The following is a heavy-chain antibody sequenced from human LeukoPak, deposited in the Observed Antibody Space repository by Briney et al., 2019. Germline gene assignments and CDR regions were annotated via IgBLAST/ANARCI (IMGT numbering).Heavy chain of an antibody. D-gene: IGHD1-26*01. V-gene: IGHV3-30*18. J-gene: IGHJ4*02. CDR1: GFTFSSYG. Sequence: PGGSLRLSCAASGFTFSSYGMHWVRQAPGKGLEWVAVISYDGSNKYYADSVKGRFTISRDNSKNTLYLQMDSLRAEDTAVYYCAKDGWDPYWGQGTLVTVSS. CDR3: AKDGWDPY. CDR2: ISYDGSNK.